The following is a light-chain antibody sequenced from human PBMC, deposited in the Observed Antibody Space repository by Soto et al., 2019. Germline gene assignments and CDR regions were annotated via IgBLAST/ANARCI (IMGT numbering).Light chain of an antibody. CDR2: EVS. CDR3: SSYTARTTWV. Sequence: QSALTQPASVSGSPGQSITISCTGTTSDVGDNNFVSWYQQHPNKAPKLMIYEVSDWPSGVSDRFSGSKSGNTASLTISGLQADDEAEYYCSSYTARTTWVFGGGTKLTVL. V-gene: IGLV2-14*01. CDR1: TSDVGDNNF. J-gene: IGLJ3*02.